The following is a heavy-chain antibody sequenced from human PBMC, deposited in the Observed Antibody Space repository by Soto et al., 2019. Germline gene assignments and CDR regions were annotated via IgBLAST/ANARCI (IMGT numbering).Heavy chain of an antibody. J-gene: IGHJ5*02. Sequence: SETLSLTCAVYGGSFSGYYWSWIRQPPGKGLEWIGEINHSGSTNYNPSLKSRVTISVDTSKNQFSLKLSSVTAADTAVYYCARGLHSTTLLRVGLTWFDPWGQGTLVTVSS. D-gene: IGHD1-26*01. V-gene: IGHV4-34*01. CDR3: ARGLHSTTLLRVGLTWFDP. CDR2: INHSGST. CDR1: GGSFSGYY.